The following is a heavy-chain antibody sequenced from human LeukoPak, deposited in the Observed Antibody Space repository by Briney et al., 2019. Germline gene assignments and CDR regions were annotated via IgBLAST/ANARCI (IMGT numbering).Heavy chain of an antibody. Sequence: ASVKVSCKVSGDTLTELSMHWVRQAPGKGLEWMGGFDPEEGETLYAQRFQGRVTMTEDTATDTAHMELSSLTSDDTAVYYCATAGIVVDIGAGFLHHWGQGTLVTVSS. J-gene: IGHJ1*01. D-gene: IGHD2-2*01. V-gene: IGHV1-24*01. CDR2: FDPEEGET. CDR3: ATAGIVVDIGAGFLHH. CDR1: GDTLTELS.